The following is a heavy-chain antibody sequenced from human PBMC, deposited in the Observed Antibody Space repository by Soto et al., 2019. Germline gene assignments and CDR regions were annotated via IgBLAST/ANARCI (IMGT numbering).Heavy chain of an antibody. CDR2: ISYDGNNK. CDR1: GFTFSSYG. Sequence: GGSLRLSCAASGFTFSSYGMHWVRQAPGKGLEWVAFISYDGNNKYYGDSVKGRVTISRDKSKNTVYLEMNSLRAEDTALYYCAKDLGDGYQIDYWGQGTLVTVSS. J-gene: IGHJ4*02. CDR3: AKDLGDGYQIDY. V-gene: IGHV3-30*18. D-gene: IGHD5-12*01.